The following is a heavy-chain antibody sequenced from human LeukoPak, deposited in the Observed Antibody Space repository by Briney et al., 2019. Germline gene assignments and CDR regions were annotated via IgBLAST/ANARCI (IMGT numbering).Heavy chain of an antibody. J-gene: IGHJ3*02. CDR3: ARGHTVERPSWAFDI. Sequence: AGGSLRLSCAASGFTFSNYDMNWVRQAPGKGLEWVSYISSSSSTIYYADSVKGRFTISRDNAKNSLYLQMNSLRAEDTAVYYCARGHTVERPSWAFDIWGQGTMVTVSS. V-gene: IGHV3-48*04. CDR1: GFTFSNYD. D-gene: IGHD1-1*01. CDR2: ISSSSSTI.